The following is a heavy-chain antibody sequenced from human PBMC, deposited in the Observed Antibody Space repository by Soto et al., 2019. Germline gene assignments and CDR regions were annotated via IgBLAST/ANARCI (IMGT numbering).Heavy chain of an antibody. Sequence: GGTLSLSCTSNAFTLKRHSRACRRRAPEKGLAWVANIKQDGSAEYYVDSVKGRFTISRDNAKNSLYLQMNTLRAEDTASYYCARAGHYRLDPGPADFWRQGTLVTVSS. D-gene: IGHD3-10*01. CDR3: ARAGHYRLDPGPADF. J-gene: IGHJ4*02. CDR1: AFTLKRHS. V-gene: IGHV3-7*04. CDR2: IKQDGSAE.